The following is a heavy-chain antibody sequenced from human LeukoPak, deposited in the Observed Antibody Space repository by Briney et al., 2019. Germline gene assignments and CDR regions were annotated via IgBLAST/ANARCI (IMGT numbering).Heavy chain of an antibody. V-gene: IGHV3-30*02. CDR1: GFTFSSDG. J-gene: IGHJ3*02. D-gene: IGHD3-10*01. CDR3: AKEHSAFDAFDI. CDR2: MRYAGSNK. Sequence: PGGSLRLSCTASGFTFSSDGMHWVRQAPGKGLEWVAFMRYAGSNKYYGGCVKGRFNISRDNSKNTLYLQMNSVRAEDTAGYYGAKEHSAFDAFDIWGQGTMVTVSS.